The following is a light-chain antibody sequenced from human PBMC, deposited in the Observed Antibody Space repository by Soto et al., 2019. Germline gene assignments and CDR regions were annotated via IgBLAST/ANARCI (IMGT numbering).Light chain of an antibody. CDR2: EDN. CDR3: QAWDSSTAR. V-gene: IGLV3-1*01. J-gene: IGLJ1*01. CDR1: ELGDKY. Sequence: SYELTQPPSVSVSPGQTASITCSGDELGDKYVCWYQQKPGQSPVLVIYEDNKRPSGIPERFSGSNSGNTATLTISETQTMDEADYYCQAWDSSTARFGTGTNLTAL.